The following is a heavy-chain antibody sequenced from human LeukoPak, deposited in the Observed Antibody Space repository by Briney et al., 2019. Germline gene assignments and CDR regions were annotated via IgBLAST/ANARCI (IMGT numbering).Heavy chain of an antibody. CDR2: INHSGST. Sequence: SETLSLTCAVYGGSFSGYYWSWIRQPPGKGLEWIGEINHSGSTYYNPSLKSRVTISVDTPKNQFSLKLSSVTAADTAVYYCARRSISCFDYWGQGTLVTVSS. CDR3: ARRSISCFDY. D-gene: IGHD1-14*01. CDR1: GGSFSGYY. V-gene: IGHV4-34*09. J-gene: IGHJ4*02.